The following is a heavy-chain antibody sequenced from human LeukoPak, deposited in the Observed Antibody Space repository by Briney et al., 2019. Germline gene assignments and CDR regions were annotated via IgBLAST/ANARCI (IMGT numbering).Heavy chain of an antibody. D-gene: IGHD3-10*01. CDR1: GGSISSGGYY. CDR2: IYHSGST. Sequence: SETLSLTCTVSGGSISSGGYYWSWIRQPPGKGLEWIGYIYHSGSTYYNPSLKSRVTISVDRSKNQFSLKLSSVTAADTAVYYCAREGVHFDYWGQGTLVTVSS. CDR3: AREGVHFDY. J-gene: IGHJ4*02. V-gene: IGHV4-30-2*01.